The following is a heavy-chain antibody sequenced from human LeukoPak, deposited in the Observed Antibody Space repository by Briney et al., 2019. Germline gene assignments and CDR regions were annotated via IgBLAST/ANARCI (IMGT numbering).Heavy chain of an antibody. CDR3: ARDADPGEPNYYNYGMDV. CDR2: ISAYNGIT. V-gene: IGHV1-18*01. D-gene: IGHD7-27*01. CDR1: GYTFTSYG. Sequence: ASVTVSCKASGYTFTSYGISWVRQAPGQGLEWMGWISAYNGITNYAQKLQGRVTMTTDTSTSTAYMELRSLRSDDTAVYYCARDADPGEPNYYNYGMDVWAQGTLVTVSS. J-gene: IGHJ6*02.